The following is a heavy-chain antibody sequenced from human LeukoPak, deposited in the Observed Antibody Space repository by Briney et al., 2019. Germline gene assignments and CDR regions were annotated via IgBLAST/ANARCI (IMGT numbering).Heavy chain of an antibody. D-gene: IGHD6-13*01. Sequence: PGGSLRLSCAASGLTVSSNYMNWVRQAPGKGLEWVSVIHSGGSTYYADSVKGRFTISRVNSKNTLYLQMTSLRADDTAVYYCAKGQQPFDCWGQGTLVTVSS. J-gene: IGHJ4*02. V-gene: IGHV3-53*05. CDR3: AKGQQPFDC. CDR2: IHSGGST. CDR1: GLTVSSNY.